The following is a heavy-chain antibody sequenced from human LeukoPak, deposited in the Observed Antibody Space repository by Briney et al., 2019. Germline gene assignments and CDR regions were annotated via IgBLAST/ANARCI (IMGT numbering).Heavy chain of an antibody. V-gene: IGHV3-30*04. CDR2: ISYDGSNK. CDR1: GFTFSDYT. CDR3: ARDKGYYYGSGYMDV. Sequence: GGSLRLSCAASGFTFSDYTMYWVRQAPGKGLEWVAVISYDGSNKYYADSVKGRFTISRDNSKNTLYLQMNSLRAEDTAVYYCARDKGYYYGSGYMDVWGKGTTVTVSS. J-gene: IGHJ6*03. D-gene: IGHD3-10*01.